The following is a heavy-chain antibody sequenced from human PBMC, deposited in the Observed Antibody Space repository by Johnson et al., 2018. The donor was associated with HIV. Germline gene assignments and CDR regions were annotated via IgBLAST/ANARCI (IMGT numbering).Heavy chain of an antibody. D-gene: IGHD2-15*01. Sequence: VQVVESGGGVVQPGRSLRLSCAASGFTFSTYGMHWVRQAPGKGLEWVSGISWNGGSTGYADSVKGRFTISRDNAKNSLYLQMNSLRVEDTALYYCAGRPSGADPFDIWGQGTMVTVSS. CDR1: GFTFSTYG. J-gene: IGHJ3*02. CDR3: AGRPSGADPFDI. CDR2: ISWNGGST. V-gene: IGHV3-9*01.